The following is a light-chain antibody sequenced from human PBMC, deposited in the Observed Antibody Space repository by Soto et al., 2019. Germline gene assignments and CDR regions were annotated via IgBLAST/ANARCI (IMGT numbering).Light chain of an antibody. CDR3: QHSNSY. CDR1: QSISSY. CDR2: AAS. V-gene: IGKV1-39*01. Sequence: DIQMTQSPSSLSASVGDRVTITCRASQSISSYLNWYQQKPGKAPKLLIYAASSLQIGVPSRFSGSGSGTEFTLTISSLQPDDFATYYCQHSNSYFGGGTQVDIK. J-gene: IGKJ4*01.